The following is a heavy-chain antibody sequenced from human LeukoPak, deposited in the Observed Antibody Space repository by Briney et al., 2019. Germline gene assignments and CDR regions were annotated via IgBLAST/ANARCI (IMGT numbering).Heavy chain of an antibody. CDR1: GGTFSSYA. Sequence: GASVKVSCKASGGTFSSYAISWVRQAPGQGLEWMGGIIPIFGTANYAQKLQGRVTMTTDTSTSIAYMELRSLRSDDTAVYYCARERGIAAVGTYYYYGMDVWGQGTTVTVSS. CDR2: IIPIFGTA. D-gene: IGHD6-13*01. V-gene: IGHV1-69*05. CDR3: ARERGIAAVGTYYYYGMDV. J-gene: IGHJ6*02.